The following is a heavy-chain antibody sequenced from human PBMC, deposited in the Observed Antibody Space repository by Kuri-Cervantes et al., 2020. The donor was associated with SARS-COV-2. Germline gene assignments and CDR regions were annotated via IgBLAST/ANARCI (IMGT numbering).Heavy chain of an antibody. D-gene: IGHD3-22*01. Sequence: SETLSLTCTVSGASISRYYWSWIRQHPGKGLEWIGYIYYSGSTYYNPSLKSRVTISVDTSKNQFSLKLSSVTAADTAVYYCARDSLSYYDSSGYYLTDAFDIWGQGTMVTVSS. CDR1: GASISRYY. V-gene: IGHV4-31*03. J-gene: IGHJ3*02. CDR2: IYYSGST. CDR3: ARDSLSYYDSSGYYLTDAFDI.